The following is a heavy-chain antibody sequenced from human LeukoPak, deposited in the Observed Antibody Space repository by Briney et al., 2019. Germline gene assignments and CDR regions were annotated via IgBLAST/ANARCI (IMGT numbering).Heavy chain of an antibody. D-gene: IGHD1-1*01. CDR3: ARDSRYNWNDGWFDP. CDR1: GGTFSSYA. V-gene: IGHV1-69*01. CDR2: IIPIFGTA. Sequence: SVKVSCKASGGTFSSYAISWVRQAPGQGLEWMGGIIPIFGTANYAQRFQGRVTITADESTSTAYMELSSLRSEDTAVYYCARDSRYNWNDGWFDPWGQGTLVTVSS. J-gene: IGHJ5*02.